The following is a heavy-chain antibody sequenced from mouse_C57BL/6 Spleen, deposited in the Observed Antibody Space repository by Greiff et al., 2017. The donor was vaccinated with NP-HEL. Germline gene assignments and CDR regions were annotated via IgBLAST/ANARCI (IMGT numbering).Heavy chain of an antibody. CDR3: ARPHYGSSVLFAY. CDR2: INPSNGGT. D-gene: IGHD1-1*01. Sequence: VQLQQPGTELVKPGASVKLSCKASGYTFTSYWMHWVKQRPGQGLEWIGNINPSNGGTNYNEKFKSKATLTVDKSSSTAYMQLSSLTSEDSAVYYCARPHYGSSVLFAYWGQVTLVTVSA. CDR1: GYTFTSYW. V-gene: IGHV1-53*01. J-gene: IGHJ3*01.